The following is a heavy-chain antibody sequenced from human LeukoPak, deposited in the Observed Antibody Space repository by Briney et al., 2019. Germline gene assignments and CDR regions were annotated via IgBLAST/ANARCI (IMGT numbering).Heavy chain of an antibody. D-gene: IGHD3-3*01. Sequence: GGSLRLSCVASGFTFTRNCMHWVRQAPGKGLEWVAAIPHDGSIAYYADSVKGRFTISRDDSKNTQYLQMNSLRIEDSAVYYCATGSDFYYASWGQGTLVTVSS. V-gene: IGHV3-30-3*01. CDR2: IPHDGSIA. CDR3: ATGSDFYYAS. J-gene: IGHJ5*02. CDR1: GFTFTRNC.